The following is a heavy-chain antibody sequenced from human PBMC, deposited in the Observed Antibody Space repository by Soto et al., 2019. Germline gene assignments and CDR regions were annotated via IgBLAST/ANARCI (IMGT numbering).Heavy chain of an antibody. J-gene: IGHJ6*03. CDR1: GYTFTSYD. CDR2: KDPNSGNT. V-gene: IGHV1-8*01. CDR3: ARGLSGNHDYYYYYMDV. Sequence: QVQLVQSGAEVKKPGASVKVSCKASGYTFTSYDINWVRQATGQGLEXXXWKDPNSGNTGYAQKFQGRVTMTRNTSISTAYMELSSLRSEDTAVYYCARGLSGNHDYYYYYMDVWGKGTTVTVSS.